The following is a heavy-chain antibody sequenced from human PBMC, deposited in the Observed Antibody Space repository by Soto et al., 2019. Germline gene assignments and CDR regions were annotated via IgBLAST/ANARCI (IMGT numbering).Heavy chain of an antibody. CDR1: GGSISVGGYY. D-gene: IGHD1-1*01. Sequence: SETLSLTCTVSGGSISVGGYYLSWIRPHPGKGLEWLGYIYYSGSTYHNPSLKSRVTISVDTSKTQFSLKLSSVTAEDTAVYYCAKWPITYLPGYAPFDLWGQGNRVTVSS. CDR3: AKWPITYLPGYAPFDL. J-gene: IGHJ4*02. V-gene: IGHV4-31*03. CDR2: IYYSGST.